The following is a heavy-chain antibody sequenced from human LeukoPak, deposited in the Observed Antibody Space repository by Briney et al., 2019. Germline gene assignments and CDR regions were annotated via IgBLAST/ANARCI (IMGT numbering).Heavy chain of an antibody. V-gene: IGHV1-2*02. CDR3: ARAGAGGESFDY. CDR1: GYTFSDNY. D-gene: IGHD2-21*01. Sequence: RAPVKVSCKASGYTFSDNYIHWVRQAPGQGLEWMGWINPTSGCTEYPPEFQGRVNMTRDTSITTTYMELSRLTSDDTAVYYCARAGAGGESFDYWGQGTLVT. J-gene: IGHJ4*02. CDR2: INPTSGCT.